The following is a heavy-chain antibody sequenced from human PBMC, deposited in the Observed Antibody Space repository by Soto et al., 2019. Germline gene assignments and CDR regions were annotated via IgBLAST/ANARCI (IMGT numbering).Heavy chain of an antibody. CDR2: ISAYNGNT. J-gene: IGHJ4*02. CDR3: ALAYDSSGYYMQGFGY. CDR1: GYTFTSYG. Sequence: ASVQVSCKASGYTFTSYGISWVRQAPGQGLEWMGWISAYNGNTNYAQKLQGRVTMTTDTSTSTAYMELRSLRSDDTAVYYCALAYDSSGYYMQGFGYWGQGTLVTVSS. V-gene: IGHV1-18*01. D-gene: IGHD3-22*01.